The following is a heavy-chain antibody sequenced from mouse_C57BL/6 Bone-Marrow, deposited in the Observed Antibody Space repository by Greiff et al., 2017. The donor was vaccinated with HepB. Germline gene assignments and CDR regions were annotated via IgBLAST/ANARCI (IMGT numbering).Heavy chain of an antibody. CDR2: IDPEDGDT. Sequence: QLQQSGAELVRPGASVKLSCTASGFNIKDYYMHWVKQRPEQGLEWIGRIDPEDGDTEYAPKFQGKATMTADTSSNTAYLQLSSLTSEDTAVYYCTTNYYGSSHPAYWGQGTLVTVSA. D-gene: IGHD1-1*01. J-gene: IGHJ3*01. CDR1: GFNIKDYY. CDR3: TTNYYGSSHPAY. V-gene: IGHV14-1*01.